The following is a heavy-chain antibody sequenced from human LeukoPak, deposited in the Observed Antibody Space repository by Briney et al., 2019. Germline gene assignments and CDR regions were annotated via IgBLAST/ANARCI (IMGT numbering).Heavy chain of an antibody. J-gene: IGHJ4*02. D-gene: IGHD1-7*01. CDR3: AAGSITGTKGTDY. CDR2: IVVGSGNT. CDR1: GFTFTSSA. V-gene: IGHV1-58*01. Sequence: ASVKVSCTASGFTFTSSAVQWVRQARGQRLEWIGWIVVGSGNTNYAQKFQERVTITRDMSTSTAYMELSSLRSEVTAVYYCAAGSITGTKGTDYWGQGTLVTVSS.